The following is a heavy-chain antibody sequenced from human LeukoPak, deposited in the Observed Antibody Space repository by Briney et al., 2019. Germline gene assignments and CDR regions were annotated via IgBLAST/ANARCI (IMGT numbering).Heavy chain of an antibody. V-gene: IGHV4-59*12. CDR1: GGSISSYY. D-gene: IGHD3-10*01. Sequence: PSETLSLTCTVSGGSISSYYWSWIRQPPGKGLEWIGYIYYSGSTNYNPSLKSRVTISVDTSKNQFSLKLSSVTAADTAVYYCAREAQVGVIDYWGQGTLVTVSS. J-gene: IGHJ4*02. CDR2: IYYSGST. CDR3: AREAQVGVIDY.